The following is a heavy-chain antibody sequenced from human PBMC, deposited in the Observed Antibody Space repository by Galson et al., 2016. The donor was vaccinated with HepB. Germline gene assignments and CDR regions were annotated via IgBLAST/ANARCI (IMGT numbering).Heavy chain of an antibody. J-gene: IGHJ4*02. CDR3: ARESGAYYIHSDY. V-gene: IGHV1-46*01. D-gene: IGHD1-26*01. Sequence: SVKVSCKASGYTFITYYMHWVRQAPGQGPEWMGIINPSGGDATYAQRFQGRLTLTRDSSTSTFYMELRSLSFEDTAVYYCARESGAYYIHSDYWGQGTLVTVSS. CDR1: GYTFITYY. CDR2: INPSGGDA.